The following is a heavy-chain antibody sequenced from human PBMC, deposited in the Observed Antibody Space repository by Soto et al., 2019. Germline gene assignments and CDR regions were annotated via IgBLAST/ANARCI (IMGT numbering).Heavy chain of an antibody. CDR1: GYTFTSSG. V-gene: IGHV1-18*01. Sequence: QIQLVQSGAEVKKPGASVKVSCKASGYTFTSSGVTWVRQAPGQGLEWMGWISAYNGNTNYAPKLQGRVTMSTDTSTSTAYMELRSLRSDDTAIYYCARGNNDVLTAEYWGQGTLVTVSS. D-gene: IGHD3-9*01. CDR2: ISAYNGNT. CDR3: ARGNNDVLTAEY. J-gene: IGHJ4*02.